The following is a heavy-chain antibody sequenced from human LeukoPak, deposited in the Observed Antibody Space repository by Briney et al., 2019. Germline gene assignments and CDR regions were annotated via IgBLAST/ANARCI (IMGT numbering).Heavy chain of an antibody. J-gene: IGHJ5*02. Sequence: SGPTLVKPTQTLTLTCTFSGFSLTTSAVGVGWIRKPPGQPLEWLALIYSDNDKRYNPSLKSRLSITKDTSKNQVVLTVTNVNVEDTATFCAHRGKYLTWLDPWGQGTLVIVSS. CDR2: IYSDNDK. D-gene: IGHD2-2*01. V-gene: IGHV2-5*02. CDR1: GFSLTTSAVG. CDR3: AHRGKYLTWLDP.